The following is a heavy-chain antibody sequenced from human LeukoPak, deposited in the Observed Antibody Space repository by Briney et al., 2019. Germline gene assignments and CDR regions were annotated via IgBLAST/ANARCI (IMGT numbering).Heavy chain of an antibody. V-gene: IGHV3-53*01. Sequence: GGSLRLSCAASGFTVSSNYMSWVRQAPGKGPEWVSVLYSGGTTYYTDSVKGRFTISRDNSKNTLYLQMNSLRAEDTAVYYCAREWYFDYWGQGTLVTVSS. CDR2: LYSGGTT. CDR1: GFTVSSNY. J-gene: IGHJ4*02. CDR3: AREWYFDY.